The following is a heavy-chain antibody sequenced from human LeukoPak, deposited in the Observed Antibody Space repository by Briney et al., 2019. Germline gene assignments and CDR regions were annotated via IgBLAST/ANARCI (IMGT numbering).Heavy chain of an antibody. CDR2: INHSGST. CDR1: GGSFSGYY. Sequence: SETLSLTCAVYGGSFSGYYWSWIRQPPGKGLEWIGEINHSGSTNYNPSLKSRVTISVDTSKIQFSLKLSSVTAADTAVYYCARVPATVTTQHYYYYMDVWGKGTTVTVSS. V-gene: IGHV4-34*01. CDR3: ARVPATVTTQHYYYYMDV. D-gene: IGHD4-11*01. J-gene: IGHJ6*03.